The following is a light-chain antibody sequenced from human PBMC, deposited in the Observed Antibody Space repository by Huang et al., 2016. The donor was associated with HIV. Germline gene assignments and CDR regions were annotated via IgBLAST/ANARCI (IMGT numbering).Light chain of an antibody. V-gene: IGKV3-15*01. J-gene: IGKJ1*01. CDR2: GAS. CDR1: QGVSEH. CDR3: HQYYTLPRT. Sequence: EVLLTQSPATLSESPGATVTLSCRASQGVSEHVAWYQQRPGQSPRLVSYGASNRASGFPTRFIGRGSGTEFSLTISNLQSEDFAVYFCHQYYTLPRTFGQGTKVEI.